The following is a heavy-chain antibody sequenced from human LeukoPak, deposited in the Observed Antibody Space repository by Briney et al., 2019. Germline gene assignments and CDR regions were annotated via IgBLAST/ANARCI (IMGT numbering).Heavy chain of an antibody. J-gene: IGHJ4*02. V-gene: IGHV4-4*07. CDR3: ARGTDYYGSGSHFDY. D-gene: IGHD3-10*01. Sequence: SETLSLACTVSGGSISSYYWSWIRQPAGKGLEWIGRIYTSGSTNYNPSLKSRVTISVDTSKNQFSLKLSSVTAADTAVYYCARGTDYYGSGSHFDYWGQGTLVTVSS. CDR1: GGSISSYY. CDR2: IYTSGST.